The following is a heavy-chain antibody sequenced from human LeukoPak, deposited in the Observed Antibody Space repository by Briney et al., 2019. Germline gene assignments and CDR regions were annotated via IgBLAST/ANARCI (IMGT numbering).Heavy chain of an antibody. D-gene: IGHD5-18*01. CDR3: ARAHVGYSYGYSYYYGMDV. CDR2: IYYSGST. Sequence: PSETLSLTCTVSGGSISSYYWSWIRQPPGRGLEWLGYIYYSGSTNYNPSLKSRVTISVDTSKNQFSLKLSAETAADTDVYYCARAHVGYSYGYSYYYGMDVWGQGTTVTVSS. CDR1: GGSISSYY. J-gene: IGHJ6*02. V-gene: IGHV4-59*01.